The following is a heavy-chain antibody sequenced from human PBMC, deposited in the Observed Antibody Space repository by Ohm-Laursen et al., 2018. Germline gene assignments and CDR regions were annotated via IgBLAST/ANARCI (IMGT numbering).Heavy chain of an antibody. CDR3: ARDRLSGSYFGLNF. J-gene: IGHJ4*02. CDR1: GFIFSAYG. Sequence: SLRLSCTASGFIFSAYGMHWVRQAPGKGLEWVAVVWYDGSDKYYADSVKGRFTISRDNSKNTMWLQMNSLRAEDTAVYYCARDRLSGSYFGLNFWGQGTLVTVSS. V-gene: IGHV3-33*01. D-gene: IGHD1-26*01. CDR2: VWYDGSDK.